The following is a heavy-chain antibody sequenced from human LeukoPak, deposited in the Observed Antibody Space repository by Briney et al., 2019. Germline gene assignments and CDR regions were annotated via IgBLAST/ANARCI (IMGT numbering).Heavy chain of an antibody. CDR1: EGTLSSYA. CDR2: TLPIFGTA. D-gene: IGHD3-22*01. V-gene: IGHV1-69*13. CDR3: ARTYDSSGYYYLFDY. Sequence: SVKVSCKASEGTLSSYAISWVRQAPGHGLEWMGGTLPIFGTANYAQKFQGRVTITAEESTSTAYRELSSLRSEDTAVYYCARTYDSSGYYYLFDYWGQGTLVTVSS. J-gene: IGHJ4*02.